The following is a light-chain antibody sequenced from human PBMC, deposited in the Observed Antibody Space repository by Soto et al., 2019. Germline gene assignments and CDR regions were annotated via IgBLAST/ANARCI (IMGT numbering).Light chain of an antibody. J-gene: IGKJ1*01. CDR2: DAS. CDR1: QSLSSY. CDR3: QQRANWPPVT. Sequence: ENTFTHSPPTLSLSTGERAPLSCRASQSLSSYLAWYQQKPGQAPRLLIYDASNRATGSPARFSGSGSGTDFTLTITTREPEDFAAYFCQQRANWPPVTFDQGSLV. V-gene: IGKV3-11*01.